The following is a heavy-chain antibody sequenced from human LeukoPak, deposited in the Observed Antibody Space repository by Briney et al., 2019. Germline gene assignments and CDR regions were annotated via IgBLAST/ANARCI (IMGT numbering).Heavy chain of an antibody. D-gene: IGHD3-3*01. CDR3: ARGLGYDFWSGYSPGYYFDY. J-gene: IGHJ4*02. CDR1: GYTFTSYG. CDR2: ISAYNGNT. Sequence: ASVEVSCKASGYTFTSYGISWVRQAPGQGLEWMGWISAYNGNTNYAQKLQGRVTMTTDTSTSTAYMELRSLRSDDTAVYYCARGLGYDFWSGYSPGYYFDYWGQGTLVTVSS. V-gene: IGHV1-18*01.